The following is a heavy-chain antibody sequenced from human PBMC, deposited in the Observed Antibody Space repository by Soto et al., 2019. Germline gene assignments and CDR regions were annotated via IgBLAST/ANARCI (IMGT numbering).Heavy chain of an antibody. CDR2: IYNGGST. D-gene: IGHD3-3*01. V-gene: IGHV4-30-4*01. CDR1: GDSVSSVGFH. J-gene: IGHJ4*02. Sequence: SETLSLTCTVSGDSVSSVGFHWAWLRRPPGKGLEWIGYIYNGGSTYYRPSLESRMHMSLDATRNRYSLRLTSVTAADTAVYFCARAPVGLDTISYFDYWGQGKLVTVS. CDR3: ARAPVGLDTISYFDY.